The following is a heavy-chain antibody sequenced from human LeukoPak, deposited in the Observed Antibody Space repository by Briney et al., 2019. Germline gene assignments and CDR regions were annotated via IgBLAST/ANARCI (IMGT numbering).Heavy chain of an antibody. Sequence: PGGSLRLSCAASGFTFSSYSMNWVRQAPGKGLEWVSGINWNGGSTGYADSVKGRFTISRDNAKNSLYLQMNSLRAEDTALYYCARDLEKYFRRPSYWGQGTLVTVSS. J-gene: IGHJ4*02. CDR2: INWNGGST. V-gene: IGHV3-20*04. D-gene: IGHD2/OR15-2a*01. CDR1: GFTFSSYS. CDR3: ARDLEKYFRRPSY.